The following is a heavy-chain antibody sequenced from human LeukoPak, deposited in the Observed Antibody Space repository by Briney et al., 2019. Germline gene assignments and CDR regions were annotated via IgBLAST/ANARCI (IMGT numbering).Heavy chain of an antibody. J-gene: IGHJ4*02. CDR3: ATDKRMNDYVWGSYRPYFDY. D-gene: IGHD3-16*02. CDR2: FDPEDGET. CDR1: GYTLTELS. V-gene: IGHV1-24*01. Sequence: ASVKVSCKVSGYTLTELSIHWVRQAPGKGLEWMGGFDPEDGETIYAQKFQGRVTMTEDTSTDTAYMELSSLRSEDTAVYYCATDKRMNDYVWGSYRPYFDYWGQGTLVTVSS.